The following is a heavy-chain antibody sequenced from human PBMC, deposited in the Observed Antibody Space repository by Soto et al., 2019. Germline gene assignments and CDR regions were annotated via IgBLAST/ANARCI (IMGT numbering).Heavy chain of an antibody. V-gene: IGHV3-21*01. CDR1: GFTFSSYS. CDR2: ISSSSSYI. Sequence: GGSLRLSCAASGFTFSSYSMNWVRQAPGKGLEWVSSISSSSSYIYYADSVKGRFTISRDNAKNSRYLQMNSLRAEDTAVYYCARARRMDAFDIWGQGTMVTVSS. J-gene: IGHJ3*02. CDR3: ARARRMDAFDI.